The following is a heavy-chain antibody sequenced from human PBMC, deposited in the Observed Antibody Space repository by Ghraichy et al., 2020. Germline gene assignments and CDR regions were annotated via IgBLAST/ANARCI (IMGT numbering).Heavy chain of an antibody. CDR1: GFTFNNYW. CDR2: IKQDGSEK. J-gene: IGHJ6*03. CDR3: ARDDMDV. Sequence: GESLNISCAASGFTFNNYWMSWVRQAPGKGLEWVANIKQDGSEKYYVDSVKGRFTISRDNAKNSLYLQMNSLRAEDTAVYYCARDDMDVWGKGTTVTVSS. V-gene: IGHV3-7*03.